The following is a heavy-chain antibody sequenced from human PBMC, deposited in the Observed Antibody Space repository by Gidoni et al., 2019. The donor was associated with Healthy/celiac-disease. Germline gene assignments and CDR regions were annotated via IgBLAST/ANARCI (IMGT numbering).Heavy chain of an antibody. CDR2: ISSSSSYI. Sequence: EVQLVESGGGLVKPGGSLRLSCAASGFTFSSYSMNWVRQAPGKGLEWVSSISSSSSYIYYADSVKGRFTISRDNAKNSLYLQMNSLRAEDTAVYYCARDKAIFGVVDSLARWFDPWGQGTLVTVSS. CDR3: ARDKAIFGVVDSLARWFDP. J-gene: IGHJ5*02. CDR1: GFTFSSYS. D-gene: IGHD3-3*01. V-gene: IGHV3-21*01.